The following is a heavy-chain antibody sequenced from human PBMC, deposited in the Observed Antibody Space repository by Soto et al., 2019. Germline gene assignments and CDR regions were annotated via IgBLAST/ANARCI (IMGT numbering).Heavy chain of an antibody. D-gene: IGHD3-16*02. CDR2: ISPLFNTA. CDR3: ASGDAATFGVLTVQYYYGMDV. V-gene: IGHV1-69*01. J-gene: IGHJ6*02. Sequence: QVQLVQSGAEVKKPGSSVKVSCKSSGGTFRSYDISWVRQAPGQGLEWMGDISPLFNTANYAQKFQGRVTITADESTSTAYMELRSLRSEDTAVYYCASGDAATFGVLTVQYYYGMDVWGQGTTVTVSS. CDR1: GGTFRSYD.